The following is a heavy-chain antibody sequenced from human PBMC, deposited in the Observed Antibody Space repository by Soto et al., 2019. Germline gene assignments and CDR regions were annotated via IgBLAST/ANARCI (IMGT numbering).Heavy chain of an antibody. CDR1: GFTFSSYA. Sequence: QPGGSLRLSCAASGFTFSSYAMSWVRQAPGKGLEWVSAISGSGGSTYYADSVKGRFTISRDNSKNTLYLQMNSLRAEDTAVYYCAKDLMITFGGVIARSPERWFDPWGQGTLVTVSS. CDR3: AKDLMITFGGVIARSPERWFDP. CDR2: ISGSGGST. V-gene: IGHV3-23*01. J-gene: IGHJ5*02. D-gene: IGHD3-16*02.